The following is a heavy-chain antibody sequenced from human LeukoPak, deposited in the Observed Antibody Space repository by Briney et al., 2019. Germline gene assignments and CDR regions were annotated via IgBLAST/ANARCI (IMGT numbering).Heavy chain of an antibody. Sequence: GRSLRLSCAASGFTFSSYGMHWVRQAPGKGLEWVAVIWYDGSNKYYADSVKGRFTISRDNSKNTLYLQMNSLRAEDTAVYFCARGGGGSTYGLFDYWGQGTLVTVSS. CDR2: IWYDGSNK. V-gene: IGHV3-33*01. CDR1: GFTFSSYG. J-gene: IGHJ4*02. CDR3: ARGGGGSTYGLFDY. D-gene: IGHD5-18*01.